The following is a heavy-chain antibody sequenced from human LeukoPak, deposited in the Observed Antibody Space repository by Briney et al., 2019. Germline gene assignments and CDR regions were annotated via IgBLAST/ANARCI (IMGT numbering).Heavy chain of an antibody. CDR1: GVTFGDYG. Sequence: GGSLRLSCAASGVTFGDYGMSWVRQAPGKGLEWVSGINRNGDSTGYADFVKGRFTISRDNAKNSMYLQMNSLRAEDTAVYYCARDEIYYDILTGYRHFDYWGQGTLVTVFS. D-gene: IGHD3-9*01. J-gene: IGHJ4*02. CDR2: INRNGDST. V-gene: IGHV3-20*04. CDR3: ARDEIYYDILTGYRHFDY.